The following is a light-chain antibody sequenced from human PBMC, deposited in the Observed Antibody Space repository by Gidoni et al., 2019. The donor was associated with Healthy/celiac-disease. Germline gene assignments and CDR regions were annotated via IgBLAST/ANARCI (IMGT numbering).Light chain of an antibody. CDR2: WAS. CDR3: QKYYSTPYT. V-gene: IGKV4-1*01. Sequence: DIVMTQSPDSLAVSLCERATINCKSSQSVLYSSNNKNYLAWYQQKPGQPPKLLIYWASTRESGVPDRFSGSGSGTDFTLTSSSLQAEDVAVYYCQKYYSTPYTFGQGTKLEIK. CDR1: QSVLYSSNNKNY. J-gene: IGKJ2*01.